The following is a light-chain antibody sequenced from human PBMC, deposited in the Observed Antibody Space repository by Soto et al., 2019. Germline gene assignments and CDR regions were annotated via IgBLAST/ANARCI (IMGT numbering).Light chain of an antibody. CDR2: SVS. V-gene: IGLV2-14*01. J-gene: IGLJ2*01. Sequence: QSALTQPASVSGSPGQSITISCTGSSSDLGNYVSWYQQHPGEVPKLIIYSVSNRPSGVSNRFSGSKSANTASLTISGLQAEDEAHYHCSSYTSINNLVFGGGTKLTVL. CDR3: SSYTSINNLV. CDR1: SSDLGNY.